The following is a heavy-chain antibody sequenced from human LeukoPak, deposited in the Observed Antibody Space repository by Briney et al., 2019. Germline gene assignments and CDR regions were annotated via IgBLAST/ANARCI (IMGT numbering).Heavy chain of an antibody. Sequence: ASVKVSCKASGGTFSSYAISWVRQAPGQGLEWMGGIIPIFGTANYAQKFQGRVTITADESTSTAYMELSSLRSEDTAVYYCARAPRNYYDSSGYYYSYYYYYMDVWGKGTTVTVSS. D-gene: IGHD3-22*01. V-gene: IGHV1-69*13. CDR1: GGTFSSYA. J-gene: IGHJ6*03. CDR2: IIPIFGTA. CDR3: ARAPRNYYDSSGYYYSYYYYYMDV.